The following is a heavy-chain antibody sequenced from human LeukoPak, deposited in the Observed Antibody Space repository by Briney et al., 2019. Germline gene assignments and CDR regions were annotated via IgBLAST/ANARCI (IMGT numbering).Heavy chain of an antibody. Sequence: PSETLSLTCAVYGGSFSGYYWSWIRQPPGKGLEWIGEINHSGSTNYNPSLKSRVTISVDTSKNQFSLKLSSVTAADTAVYYRARGSPEVDYWGQGTLVTVSS. CDR1: GGSFSGYY. V-gene: IGHV4-34*01. J-gene: IGHJ4*02. CDR3: ARGSPEVDY. CDR2: INHSGST.